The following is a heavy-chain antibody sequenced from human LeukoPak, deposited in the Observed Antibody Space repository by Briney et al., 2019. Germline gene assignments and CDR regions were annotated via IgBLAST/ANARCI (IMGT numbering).Heavy chain of an antibody. Sequence: ASVKVSCKASGYTFTGYYIHWVRQAPGQGLEWMGWINPNSGGTNYAQKFQGRVTMTRDTSISTAYMELSRLRSEDTAVYYCARQVAAAEQIDFWGQGTLVTVSS. D-gene: IGHD6-13*01. CDR2: INPNSGGT. J-gene: IGHJ4*02. V-gene: IGHV1-2*02. CDR1: GYTFTGYY. CDR3: ARQVAAAEQIDF.